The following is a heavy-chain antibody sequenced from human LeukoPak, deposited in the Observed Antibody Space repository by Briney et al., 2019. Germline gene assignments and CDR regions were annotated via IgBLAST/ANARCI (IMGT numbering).Heavy chain of an antibody. V-gene: IGHV3-66*02. Sequence: GGSLRLSCEASGLTVSSSYMSWVRQAPGKGLEWVSVVYSDGSTYYADSVKGRFTISRDNSKNTLHLQMNSLRAEDTAVYYCASGTYSGYDFDYWGQGTLVTVSS. CDR1: GLTVSSSY. CDR3: ASGTYSGYDFDY. D-gene: IGHD5-12*01. CDR2: VYSDGST. J-gene: IGHJ4*02.